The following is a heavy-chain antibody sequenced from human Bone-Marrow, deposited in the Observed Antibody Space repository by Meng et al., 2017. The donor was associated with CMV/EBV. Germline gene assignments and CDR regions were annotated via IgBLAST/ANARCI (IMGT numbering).Heavy chain of an antibody. J-gene: IGHJ5*01. V-gene: IGHV3-23*03. D-gene: IGHD7-27*01. Sequence: GGSLRLSCAASGFTFSTYAMSWVRQAPGKGLEWVSVVYSGGISTYYAGSVKGRFTISRDNSKNTLFLQMNNLRTEDTAVYYCTRDNWGSDSWGQGTLVTVSS. CDR2: VYSGGIST. CDR3: TRDNWGSDS. CDR1: GFTFSTYA.